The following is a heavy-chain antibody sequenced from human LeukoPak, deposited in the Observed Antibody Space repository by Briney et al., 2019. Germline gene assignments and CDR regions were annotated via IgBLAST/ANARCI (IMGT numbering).Heavy chain of an antibody. CDR2: IRYDGSDK. D-gene: IGHD3-10*01. Sequence: PGGSLRLSCAAYGFTFSSYGMHWVRQAPGKGLEWVAFIRYDGSDKYYADSVKGRFTISRDNSKNTLYLQMYSLRAEDTAVYYRAKDITMVRGVITNYFDYWGQGTLVTVSS. CDR1: GFTFSSYG. CDR3: AKDITMVRGVITNYFDY. J-gene: IGHJ4*02. V-gene: IGHV3-30*02.